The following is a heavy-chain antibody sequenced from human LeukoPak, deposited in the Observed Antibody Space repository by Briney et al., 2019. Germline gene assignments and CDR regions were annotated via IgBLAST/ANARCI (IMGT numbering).Heavy chain of an antibody. J-gene: IGHJ3*02. CDR3: ARTDGYNSDAFDI. V-gene: IGHV3-48*01. CDR2: ISSSSSTI. Sequence: PGGSLRLSCAASGFTFSSYSMNWVRQAPGKGLEWVSYISSSSSTIYYADSVKGRFTISRDNAKNSLYLQMNSLRAEDTAVYYCARTDGYNSDAFDIWGQGTMVTVSS. D-gene: IGHD5-24*01. CDR1: GFTFSSYS.